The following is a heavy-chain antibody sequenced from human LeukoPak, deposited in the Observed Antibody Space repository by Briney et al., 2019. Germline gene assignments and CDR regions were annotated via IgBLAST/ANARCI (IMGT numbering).Heavy chain of an antibody. CDR3: AKPPHYYDSSGYYGPFDY. CDR2: ITCSGGST. CDR1: GFTFSSYA. V-gene: IGHV3-23*01. D-gene: IGHD3-22*01. J-gene: IGHJ4*02. Sequence: GGSLRLSCAASGFTFSSYAMSWVRQAPGKGLEWVSAITCSGGSTYYVDSVKGRFTISRDNSKNTLYLQMNSLRAEDTAVYYCAKPPHYYDSSGYYGPFDYWGQGALVTVSS.